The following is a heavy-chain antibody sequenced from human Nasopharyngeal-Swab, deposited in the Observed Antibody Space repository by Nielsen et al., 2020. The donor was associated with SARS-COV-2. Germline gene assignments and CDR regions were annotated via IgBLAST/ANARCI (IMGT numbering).Heavy chain of an antibody. CDR2: VNHGGST. J-gene: IGHJ4*02. CDR3: ARGDSDSPDYSPRVFDY. D-gene: IGHD3-22*01. Sequence: PGKGLEWIGEVNHGGSTNSNPSLKSRVTMSVDTSKNQFSLNLGSVTAADTAVYYCARGDSDSPDYSPRVFDYWGQGSLVTGSS. V-gene: IGHV4-34*01.